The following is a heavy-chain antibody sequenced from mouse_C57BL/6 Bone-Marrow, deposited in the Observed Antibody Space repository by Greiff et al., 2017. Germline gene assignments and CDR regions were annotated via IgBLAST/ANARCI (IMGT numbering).Heavy chain of an antibody. D-gene: IGHD1-1*01. CDR1: GFNIKDDY. J-gene: IGHJ2*01. CDR2: IDPENGDT. V-gene: IGHV14-4*01. Sequence: VQLKESGAELVRPGASVKLSCKASGFNIKDDYMHWVKQRPEQGLEWIGWIDPENGDTEYASKFQGKATITADTSSNTAYLQLSSLTSEDTAVYYCTTTVVAPYYFDYWGQGTTLTVSS. CDR3: TTTVVAPYYFDY.